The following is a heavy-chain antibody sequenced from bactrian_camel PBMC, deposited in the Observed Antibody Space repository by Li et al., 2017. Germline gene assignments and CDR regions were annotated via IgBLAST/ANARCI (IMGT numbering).Heavy chain of an antibody. CDR3: AAEIPRGGTWSDFGY. D-gene: IGHD6*01. CDR2: FNSGGGST. V-gene: IGHV3S31*01. CDR1: GFTFGSYA. Sequence: VQLVESGGGLVQPGGSLRLSCAASGFTFGSYAMSWVRQAPGKGLEWVSSFNSGGGSTDYADSLKGRFTISRDNAKNTLHLQMNDLKIEDTAVYFCAAEIPRGGTWSDFGYWGQGTQVTVS. J-gene: IGHJ6*01.